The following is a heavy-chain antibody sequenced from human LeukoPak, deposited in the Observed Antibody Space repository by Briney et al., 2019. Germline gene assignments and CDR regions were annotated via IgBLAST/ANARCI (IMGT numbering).Heavy chain of an antibody. Sequence: GGSLRLSCAASGFTFSSYAMSSVRQAPGKGLEWVSAISGNGGSTYYADSVKGRFTISRDNSKNTLYLQMNSLRAEDTAVYYCAKDHLATNTLYYYDSSGYYPNWFDPWGQGTLVTVSS. CDR1: GFTFSSYA. D-gene: IGHD3-22*01. CDR3: AKDHLATNTLYYYDSSGYYPNWFDP. J-gene: IGHJ5*02. CDR2: ISGNGGST. V-gene: IGHV3-23*01.